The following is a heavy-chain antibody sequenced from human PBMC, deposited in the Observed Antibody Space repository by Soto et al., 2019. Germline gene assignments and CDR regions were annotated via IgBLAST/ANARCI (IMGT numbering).Heavy chain of an antibody. CDR3: ARGSHFDFSSGYADSFDV. V-gene: IGHV4-34*01. CDR1: GGSFSGYY. J-gene: IGHJ3*01. Sequence: PSETLSLTCAVYGGSFSGYYWGWFRQPPGKGGEWSGEVKQSGNINYNPSLKTRLTVSVDTSKNQFSLKLSSMTAADTAMYYCARGSHFDFSSGYADSFDVWGQGTMVTVSS. D-gene: IGHD3-3*01. CDR2: VKQSGNI.